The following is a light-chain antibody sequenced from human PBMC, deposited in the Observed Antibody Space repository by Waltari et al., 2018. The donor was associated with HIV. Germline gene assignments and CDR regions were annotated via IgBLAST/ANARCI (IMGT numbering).Light chain of an antibody. CDR3: SSYTSSGTLV. CDR1: SSDVGGSNF. J-gene: IGLJ1*01. V-gene: IGLV2-14*01. Sequence: QSALTQPASVSGSPGQSITISCTGTSSDVGGSNFVSWYQHHPGKAPKLMPFEVSNRPSGVPNRFSGSKSGNTASLTISGLQAEDEADYHCSSYTSSGTLVFGTGTKVTVL. CDR2: EVS.